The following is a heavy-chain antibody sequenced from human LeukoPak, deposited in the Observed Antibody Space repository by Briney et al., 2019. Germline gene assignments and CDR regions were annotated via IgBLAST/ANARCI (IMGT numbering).Heavy chain of an antibody. J-gene: IGHJ4*02. CDR3: AREAVAGSTFDY. CDR1: GDSVSSNSAA. Sequence: SPTLSLTFVISGDSVSSNSAAWNWIRQSPSRGLEWLGSTYYRSKWYNDYAISVKSRITINPDTSKNQFSLQLKSVTPDDTAVYYCAREAVAGSTFDYWGQGTPVTGSS. D-gene: IGHD6-19*01. V-gene: IGHV6-1*01. CDR2: TYYRSKWYN.